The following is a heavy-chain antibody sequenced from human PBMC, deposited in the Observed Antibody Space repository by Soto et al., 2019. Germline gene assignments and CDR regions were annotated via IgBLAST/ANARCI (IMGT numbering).Heavy chain of an antibody. D-gene: IGHD3-10*01. CDR2: FRAGGDDGTT. V-gene: IGHV3-23*01. J-gene: IGHJ4*02. Sequence: LRLSCVASGFTFSSYSMSWVRQAPGKGLEWVSGFRAGGDDGTTYYADSVKGRFTISRDNSKNTLFLQMNSLRAEDTAIYYCAKKVNSSSGSQYFDYFGQGTLVTVSS. CDR3: AKKVNSSSGSQYFDY. CDR1: GFTFSSYS.